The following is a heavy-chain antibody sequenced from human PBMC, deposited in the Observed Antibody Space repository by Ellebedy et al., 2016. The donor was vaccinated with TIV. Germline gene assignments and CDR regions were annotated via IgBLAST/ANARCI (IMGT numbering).Heavy chain of an antibody. CDR2: INAGNGNT. J-gene: IGHJ5*02. D-gene: IGHD3-22*01. Sequence: AASVKVSCKASGYTFTTYAMHWVRQAPGQRLEWMGWINAGNGNTKYSQKFQGRVTLTRDTSASTAYMELRSLRSEDTAVYYCASLSRVYDSSGYNWFDPWGQGTLVTVSS. CDR1: GYTFTTYA. CDR3: ASLSRVYDSSGYNWFDP. V-gene: IGHV1-3*01.